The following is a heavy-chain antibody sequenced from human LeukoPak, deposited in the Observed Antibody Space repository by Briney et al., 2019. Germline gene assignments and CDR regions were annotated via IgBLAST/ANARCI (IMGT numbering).Heavy chain of an antibody. CDR2: ISYDGSNK. CDR3: ARLTGYYVYYFDY. Sequence: PGGSLRLSCAASGFTFSSYAMHWVRQAPGKGLEWVAVISYDGSNKYYADSVKGRFTISRDNSKNTLYLQMNSLRAEDTAVYYCARLTGYYVYYFDYWGQGTLVTVSS. CDR1: GFTFSSYA. V-gene: IGHV3-30*04. D-gene: IGHD3-9*01. J-gene: IGHJ4*02.